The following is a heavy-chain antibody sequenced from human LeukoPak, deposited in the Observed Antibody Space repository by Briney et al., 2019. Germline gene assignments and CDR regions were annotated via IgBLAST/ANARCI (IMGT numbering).Heavy chain of an antibody. D-gene: IGHD6-13*01. Sequence: GGSLRLSCAASGFTLSNHGMYWVRQAPGKGLEWVAFIRYDGSNKYHADSVKGRFTISRDNSKNTLYLQMNSLRAEDTAVYYCAKDRIAAAGTPPDYWGQGTLVTVSS. CDR3: AKDRIAAAGTPPDY. J-gene: IGHJ4*02. CDR2: IRYDGSNK. V-gene: IGHV3-30*02. CDR1: GFTLSNHG.